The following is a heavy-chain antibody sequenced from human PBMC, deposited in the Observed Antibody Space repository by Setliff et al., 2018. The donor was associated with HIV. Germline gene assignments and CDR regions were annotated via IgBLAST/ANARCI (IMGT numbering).Heavy chain of an antibody. V-gene: IGHV3-48*03. Sequence: PGGSLRLSCAASGFTFSSYEMNWVRQTPEKGLEWVSYISDSGSTKYYADSVRGRFTISRDNAKNSLYLQMNSLRAEDTAVYYCAKGVKFLDPWGQGTLVTVS. CDR1: GFTFSSYE. CDR2: ISDSGSTK. D-gene: IGHD3-16*01. CDR3: AKGVKFLDP. J-gene: IGHJ5*02.